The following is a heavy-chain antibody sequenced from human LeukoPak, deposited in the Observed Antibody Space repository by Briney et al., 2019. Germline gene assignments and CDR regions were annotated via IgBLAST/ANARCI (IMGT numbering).Heavy chain of an antibody. J-gene: IGHJ4*02. CDR3: ARDQRDGYNYYY. V-gene: IGHV1-69*04. CDR2: IIPILSIT. Sequence: SVKVSCKASGGTFSSYAISWVRQAPGQGLEWMGRIIPILSITNYAQKFQGRVTITADKSTSTAYTELSSLRSEDTAVYYCARDQRDGYNYYYWGQGTLVTVSS. CDR1: GGTFSSYA. D-gene: IGHD5-24*01.